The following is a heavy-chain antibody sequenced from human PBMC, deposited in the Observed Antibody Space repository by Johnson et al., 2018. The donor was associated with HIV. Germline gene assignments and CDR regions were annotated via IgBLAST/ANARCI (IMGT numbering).Heavy chain of an antibody. D-gene: IGHD4-17*01. Sequence: QVLLVESGGGVVRPGRSLRLSCAASGFTFSSMHWDRQAPGKGLEWVAVISHDGSHKYYADSVKGRFTISRDNSKNTLFLQMNSLRAEDTAVYYCAKDHDYGDAFDIWGQGTMVTVSS. J-gene: IGHJ3*02. V-gene: IGHV3-30*18. CDR2: ISHDGSHK. CDR3: AKDHDYGDAFDI. CDR1: GFTFSS.